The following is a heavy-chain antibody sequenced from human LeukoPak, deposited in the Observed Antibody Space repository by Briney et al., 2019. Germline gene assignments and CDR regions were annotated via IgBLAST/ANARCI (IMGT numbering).Heavy chain of an antibody. CDR1: GYTFTSYD. CDR3: ALYYYDSSGYYYVDY. Sequence: ASVKVSCKASGYTFTSYDINWVRQATGQGLEWKGWMNPNSGNTGYAQKFQGRVTMTRNTSISTAYMELSSLRSEDTAVYYCALYYYDSSGYYYVDYWGQGTLVTVSS. J-gene: IGHJ4*02. CDR2: MNPNSGNT. V-gene: IGHV1-8*01. D-gene: IGHD3-22*01.